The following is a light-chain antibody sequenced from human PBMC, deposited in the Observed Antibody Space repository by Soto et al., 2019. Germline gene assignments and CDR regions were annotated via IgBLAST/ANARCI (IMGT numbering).Light chain of an antibody. CDR2: DVS. Sequence: SAQTQPASVSGSPGQSITISCTGTSSDVGGYNYVSWYQQHPGKAPKLMIYDVSNRPSGVSNRFSGSKSGDTASLTISGLQAEDEADYYCSSYTSSSTLYGFGTGTKSTVL. V-gene: IGLV2-14*01. CDR3: SSYTSSSTLYG. J-gene: IGLJ1*01. CDR1: SSDVGGYNY.